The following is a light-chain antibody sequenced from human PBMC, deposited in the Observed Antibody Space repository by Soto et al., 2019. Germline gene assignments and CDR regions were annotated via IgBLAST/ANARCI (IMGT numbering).Light chain of an antibody. V-gene: IGKV1-39*01. CDR2: SAS. J-gene: IGKJ1*01. CDR3: QHTFSTPWT. Sequence: DVQMTQSPSSLSASVGDRITLTCRASQTIHSYLHWYQFKPGKAPQLLIQSASSLHSGVPSRFSGSGSWTHFTLIISALQPEDSATYYCQHTFSTPWTFGQGTNMEIK. CDR1: QTIHSY.